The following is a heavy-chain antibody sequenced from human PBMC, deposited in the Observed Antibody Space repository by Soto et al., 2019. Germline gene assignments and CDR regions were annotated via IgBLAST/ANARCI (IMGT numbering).Heavy chain of an antibody. CDR1: GGSISSSSSY. V-gene: IGHV4-39*01. Sequence: PSETLSLTCTVSGGSISSSSSYWGWIRQPPGKGLEWIGSIYYSGSTYYNPSLKSRVTISVDTSKNQFSLKLSSVTAADTAVYYCARYSITMVRGVMNFKLLYVDYWGQGTLVTVSS. CDR2: IYYSGST. CDR3: ARYSITMVRGVMNFKLLYVDY. J-gene: IGHJ4*02. D-gene: IGHD3-10*01.